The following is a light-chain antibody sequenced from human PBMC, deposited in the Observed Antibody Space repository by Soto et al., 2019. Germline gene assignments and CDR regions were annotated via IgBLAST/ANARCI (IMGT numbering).Light chain of an antibody. CDR1: QSISSY. J-gene: IGKJ1*01. V-gene: IGKV1-39*01. CDR3: QHSYSTHTWT. Sequence: DIQMTQSPSSLSASVGDRVTITCRASQSISSYLNWYQQKPGKAPKLLIYAASSLQSGVPSRFSGSGSGTEFTLTISSLQPEDFATYYCQHSYSTHTWTFGQGTKVEIK. CDR2: AAS.